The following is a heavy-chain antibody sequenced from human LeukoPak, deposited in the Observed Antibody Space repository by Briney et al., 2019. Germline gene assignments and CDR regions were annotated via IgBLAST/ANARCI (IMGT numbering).Heavy chain of an antibody. CDR1: GFTLSKYA. J-gene: IGHJ4*02. V-gene: IGHV3-23*01. CDR3: ARGKDHDFWNPFDH. D-gene: IGHD3-3*01. CDR2: IDGSGGRP. Sequence: GGSLRLSCAASGFTLSKYAMNWVRQAPGKGLEWVSGIDGSGGRPPSADSVKGRFTISRDISKNTLYLQMDSLGAEDTAAYYCARGKDHDFWNPFDHWGQGTLVTVSS.